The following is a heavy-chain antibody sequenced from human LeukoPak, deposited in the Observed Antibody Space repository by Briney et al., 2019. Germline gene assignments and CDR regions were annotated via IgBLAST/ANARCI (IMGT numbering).Heavy chain of an antibody. D-gene: IGHD6-19*01. J-gene: IGHJ4*02. CDR3: AKDHGSGLLYFDY. V-gene: IGHV3-23*01. Sequence: GGSLRLSCTASGFTFSSYAMSWVRQAPGKGLEWVSAISGSAESTYYADSVKGQFTISRDNSKNTLYLQMNSLRAEDTALYYCAKDHGSGLLYFDYWGQGTLVTVSS. CDR1: GFTFSSYA. CDR2: ISGSAEST.